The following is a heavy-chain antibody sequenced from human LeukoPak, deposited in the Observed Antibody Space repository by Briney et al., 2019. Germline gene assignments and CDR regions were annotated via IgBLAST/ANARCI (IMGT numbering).Heavy chain of an antibody. CDR3: ARRAGDYSHPYDY. D-gene: IGHD3-22*01. J-gene: IGHJ4*02. V-gene: IGHV3-53*01. CDR1: EFTFSSYA. CDR2: IYSGGNT. Sequence: PGGSLRLSCVASEFTFSSYAMSWVRQAPGKGLEWVSFIYSGGNTYYADSVKGRFTISRDNSKNTVHLQMNSLRAEDTAMYYCARRAGDYSHPYDYWGQGTLVTVSS.